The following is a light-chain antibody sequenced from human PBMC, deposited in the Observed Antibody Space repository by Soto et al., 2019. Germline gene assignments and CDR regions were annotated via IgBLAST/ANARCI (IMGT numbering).Light chain of an antibody. CDR1: STDVGGYNY. CDR3: RSYTRRSPYV. CDR2: EVS. J-gene: IGLJ1*01. V-gene: IGLV2-14*01. Sequence: QSVLTQPASVSGSPGQSITISCTGSSTDVGGYNYVSWYQQHPGKAPKVMIYEVSNRPSGVSNRFSGSKSGNTASLTISGLQAEDEADYYWRSYTRRSPYVSATGTKVIVL.